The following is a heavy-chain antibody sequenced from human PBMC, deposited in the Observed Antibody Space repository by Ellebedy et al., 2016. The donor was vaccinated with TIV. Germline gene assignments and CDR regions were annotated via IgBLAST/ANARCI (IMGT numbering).Heavy chain of an antibody. D-gene: IGHD3-22*01. CDR2: VSGSDGNA. V-gene: IGHV3-23*01. J-gene: IGHJ4*02. CDR3: VRWAYYDGGGYYSPFDY. Sequence: GESLKISXAASGFIFSSYAMSWVRQAPGKGLEWVSTVSGSDGNAYYPDSVKGRFTISRDNSKNTLYLQMNSLRAEDTAIYYCVRWAYYDGGGYYSPFDYWGQGTLVTVSS. CDR1: GFIFSSYA.